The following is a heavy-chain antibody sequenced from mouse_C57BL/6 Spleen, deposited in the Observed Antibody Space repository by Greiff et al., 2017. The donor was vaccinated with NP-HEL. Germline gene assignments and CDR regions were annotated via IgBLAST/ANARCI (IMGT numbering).Heavy chain of an antibody. CDR2: IDPSDSYT. V-gene: IGHV1-69*01. D-gene: IGHD1-1*01. CDR3: AREGVITTVVARGYAMDY. Sequence: QVQLQQSGAELVMPGASVKLSCKASGYTFTSYWMHWVKQRPGQGLEWIGEIDPSDSYTNYNQKFKGKSTLTVDKSSSTAYMQLSSLTSEDSAVYYCAREGVITTVVARGYAMDYWGQGTSVTVSS. J-gene: IGHJ4*01. CDR1: GYTFTSYW.